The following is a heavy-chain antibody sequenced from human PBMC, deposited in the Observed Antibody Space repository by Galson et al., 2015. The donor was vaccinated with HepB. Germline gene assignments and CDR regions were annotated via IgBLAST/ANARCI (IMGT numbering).Heavy chain of an antibody. V-gene: IGHV3-30*04. CDR3: ARGPYSYGYVDF. J-gene: IGHJ4*01. Sequence: SLRLSCAASGFTFSTFVMHWLRQAPGKGLEWVAVISYDGSNKYYVDSVRGRFSISRDNSKNTLYLQMNSLRGDDTAVYFCARGPYSYGYVDFWGQGTLVTVSS. D-gene: IGHD5-18*01. CDR2: ISYDGSNK. CDR1: GFTFSTFV.